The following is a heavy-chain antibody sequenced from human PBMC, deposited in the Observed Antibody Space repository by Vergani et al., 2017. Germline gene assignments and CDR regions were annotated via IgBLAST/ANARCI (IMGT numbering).Heavy chain of an antibody. J-gene: IGHJ2*01. CDR3: ASGKYYSDSTSHFRGRYFDV. Sequence: QMQLQESGPGLVKASETLSLTCTVPGDSIISRSYYWGWIRQPPGKGLEWIGGIYNSGNGDSSSSLKSRVPISADTSKNQFSLRLTSVTAADTAVYYCASGKYYSDSTSHFRGRYFDVWGRGTLVTVPS. V-gene: IGHV4-39*01. CDR1: GDSIISRSYY. CDR2: IYNSGNG. D-gene: IGHD3-16*01.